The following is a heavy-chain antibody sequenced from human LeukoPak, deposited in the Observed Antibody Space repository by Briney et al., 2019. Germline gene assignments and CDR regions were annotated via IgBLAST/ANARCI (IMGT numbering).Heavy chain of an antibody. Sequence: GGSLRLSCAASGFTFSSYWMHWVRQAPGKGPVWVSRINNDGSGTTYADSVKGRFTISRDDAKNTLYLQMNSLRAEDTAVYYCETNPTISGSYSFDYYYYMDVWGKGTTVTVSS. D-gene: IGHD1-26*01. V-gene: IGHV3-74*01. J-gene: IGHJ6*03. CDR1: GFTFSSYW. CDR3: ETNPTISGSYSFDYYYYMDV. CDR2: INNDGSGT.